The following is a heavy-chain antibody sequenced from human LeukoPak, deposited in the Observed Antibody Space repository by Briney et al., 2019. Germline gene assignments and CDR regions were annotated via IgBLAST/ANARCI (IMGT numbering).Heavy chain of an antibody. CDR3: ARVFIWFGVPAVWFDP. D-gene: IGHD3-10*01. J-gene: IGHJ5*02. V-gene: IGHV4-38-2*02. CDR2: IYHSGST. CDR1: GYSISRGYY. Sequence: SETLSLTCTVSGYSISRGYYWGWIRQPPGKGLGWVGRIYHSGSTNYNPSLKRRVTISVDTSKHQFYLKLSSVTAPDTAVYYCARVFIWFGVPAVWFDPWGQGTLVAVSS.